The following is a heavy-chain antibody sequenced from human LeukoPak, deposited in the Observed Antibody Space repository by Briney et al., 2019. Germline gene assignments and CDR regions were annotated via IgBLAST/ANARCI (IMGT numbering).Heavy chain of an antibody. CDR3: TKEVWGSYPD. V-gene: IGHV3-23*01. D-gene: IGHD3-16*02. J-gene: IGHJ4*02. Sequence: GGSLRLSCAASGFTFSSYAMSWVRQAPGKGLEWVSAISRGAIDIYYADSVQGRFTISRDDSKNAVYLQMNNLRSEDTAVYYCTKEVWGSYPDWGQGTLVTVSS. CDR2: ISRGAIDI. CDR1: GFTFSSYA.